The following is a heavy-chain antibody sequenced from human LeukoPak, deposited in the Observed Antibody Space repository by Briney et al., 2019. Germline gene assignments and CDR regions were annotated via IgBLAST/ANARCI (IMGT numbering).Heavy chain of an antibody. D-gene: IGHD2-2*01. Sequence: GGSLRLSCAASGFTFSSYAVHWVRQAPGKGLEWVANIKYDGSEKYFVDSVKGRFTISRDNAKNSLFLQMNSLRDEDAAVYYCARIVSTSRLTPPDQKYFDYWGQGTLVTVSS. V-gene: IGHV3-7*01. CDR3: ARIVSTSRLTPPDQKYFDY. J-gene: IGHJ4*02. CDR2: IKYDGSEK. CDR1: GFTFSSYA.